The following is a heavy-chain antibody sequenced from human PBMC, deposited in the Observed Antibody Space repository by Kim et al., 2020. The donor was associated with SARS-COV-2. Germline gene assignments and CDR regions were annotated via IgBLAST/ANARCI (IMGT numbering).Heavy chain of an antibody. Sequence: GESLKISCKGSGYSFRTYWIAWVRQMPGKGLEWMGIIYPGDSDTRYIPSFEGQVTISADKSITTAFLQWSSLKASDTAMYYCARQSQDSSGYFSDYWGQGTLVTVSS. V-gene: IGHV5-51*01. CDR3: ARQSQDSSGYFSDY. D-gene: IGHD3-22*01. J-gene: IGHJ4*02. CDR2: IYPGDSDT. CDR1: GYSFRTYW.